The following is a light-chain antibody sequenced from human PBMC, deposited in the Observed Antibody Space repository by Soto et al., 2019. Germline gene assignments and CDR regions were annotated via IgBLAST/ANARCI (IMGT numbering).Light chain of an antibody. CDR1: SGDVGGYDY. Sequence: QSVLTQPPSASGSPGQSVTISCTGTSGDVGGYDYVSWYQQYPGKAPNLMIYEVSKRPIGVPDRFSGSKSGNTASLTVSGLQAEDEADYYCSSYAGSDNPYVFGTGTKVTVL. CDR2: EVS. V-gene: IGLV2-8*01. CDR3: SSYAGSDNPYV. J-gene: IGLJ1*01.